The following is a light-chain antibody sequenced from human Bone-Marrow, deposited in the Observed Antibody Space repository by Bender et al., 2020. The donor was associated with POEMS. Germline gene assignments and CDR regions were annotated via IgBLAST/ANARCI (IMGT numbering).Light chain of an antibody. Sequence: QSALIQPPSVSGSPGQSVTISCTGTSGDIGSYDYVSWYQQPPGTAPKLLIYEISNRPSGVPDRFSGSKSGNTASLTISGLQAEDEADYYCCSYAGSSTFYVFGTGTKVTVL. CDR1: SGDIGSYDY. V-gene: IGLV2-18*02. J-gene: IGLJ1*01. CDR3: CSYAGSSTFYV. CDR2: EIS.